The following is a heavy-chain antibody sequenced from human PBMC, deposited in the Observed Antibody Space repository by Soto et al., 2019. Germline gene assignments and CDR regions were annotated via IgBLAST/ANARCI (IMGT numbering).Heavy chain of an antibody. J-gene: IGHJ4*02. CDR3: ARVTADSSGWYFDY. CDR2: INAGNGNT. V-gene: IGHV1-3*01. CDR1: GYTFTTYG. D-gene: IGHD6-19*01. Sequence: QVQLVQSGAEVKKPGASVKVSCKASGYTFTTYGIYWVRQAPGQRLEWMGWINAGNGNTKYSQKFQGRVTITRDTSASTVYMEVSSLSSEDTAVYYCARVTADSSGWYFDYWGQGTLVTVSS.